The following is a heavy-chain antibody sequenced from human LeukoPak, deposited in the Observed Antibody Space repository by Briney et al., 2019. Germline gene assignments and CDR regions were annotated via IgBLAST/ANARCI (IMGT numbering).Heavy chain of an antibody. CDR3: ARAVYYYDTTGFYSSGSDY. Sequence: ASVKVSCKASGYTFTSYALNWVRQAPGQGLEWMGWINAGNGDTGYSQKFQGRVTVTRDTSASTVSMELSSLRSEDTAVYYCARAVYYYDTTGFYSSGSDYWGQGTLVTVSS. CDR1: GYTFTSYA. D-gene: IGHD3-22*01. V-gene: IGHV1-3*01. CDR2: INAGNGDT. J-gene: IGHJ4*02.